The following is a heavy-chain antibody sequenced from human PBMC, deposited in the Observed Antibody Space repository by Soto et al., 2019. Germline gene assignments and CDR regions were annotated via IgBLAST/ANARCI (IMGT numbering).Heavy chain of an antibody. V-gene: IGHV1-18*01. CDR3: ARVFYDYVWGSYSPDAFDI. Sequence: GASVKVSCKASGYTFTSYGISWVRQATGKGLEWMGWISAYNGNTNYAQKLQGRVTMTTDTSTSTAYMELRSLRSDDTAVYYCARVFYDYVWGSYSPDAFDIWGQGTMVTVSS. J-gene: IGHJ3*02. CDR1: GYTFTSYG. CDR2: ISAYNGNT. D-gene: IGHD3-16*01.